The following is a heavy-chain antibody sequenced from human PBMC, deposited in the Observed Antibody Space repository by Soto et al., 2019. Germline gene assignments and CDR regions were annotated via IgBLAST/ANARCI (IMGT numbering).Heavy chain of an antibody. D-gene: IGHD3-10*01. CDR1: GGSFSGYY. CDR3: ARRLWFGAYYFDY. V-gene: IGHV4-34*01. CDR2: INHSGST. J-gene: IGHJ4*02. Sequence: QVQLQQWGAGLLKPSETLSLTCAVYGGSFSGYYWSWIRQPPGKGLEWIGEINHSGSTNYNPSLKSRVTISVDTSKNQFSLKLSSVTAADTAVYYCARRLWFGAYYFDYWGQGTLVTVSS.